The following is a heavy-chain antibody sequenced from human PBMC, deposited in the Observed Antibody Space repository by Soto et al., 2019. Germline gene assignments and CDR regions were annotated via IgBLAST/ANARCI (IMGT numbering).Heavy chain of an antibody. D-gene: IGHD3-10*01. CDR1: GFSLRNYG. CDR3: AKLQGDNSGTYGMDV. Sequence: EVQLLESGGGLVQPGGSLRLSCAASGFSLRNYGMNWVRQAPGKGLEWVSVISNSGGTIKYADSVKGRFTISRDNFQSKVDLGLNRLRAEGTGVYYCAKLQGDNSGTYGMDVWGQGTTVTVS. V-gene: IGHV3-23*01. J-gene: IGHJ6*02. CDR2: ISNSGGTI.